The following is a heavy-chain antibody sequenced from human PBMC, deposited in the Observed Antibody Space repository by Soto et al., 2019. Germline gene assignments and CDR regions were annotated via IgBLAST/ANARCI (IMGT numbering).Heavy chain of an antibody. CDR2: ISAYNGNT. J-gene: IGHJ4*02. V-gene: IGHV1-18*01. CDR1: GYTFTSCG. Sequence: VPSVKVSCKASGYTFTSCGISWVRQAPGQGLEWMGWISAYNGNTNYAQKLQGRVTMTTDTSTSTAYMELRSLRSDDPAVYYCARVSEQWLDYWGQGTLVTVSX. CDR3: ARVSEQWLDY. D-gene: IGHD6-19*01.